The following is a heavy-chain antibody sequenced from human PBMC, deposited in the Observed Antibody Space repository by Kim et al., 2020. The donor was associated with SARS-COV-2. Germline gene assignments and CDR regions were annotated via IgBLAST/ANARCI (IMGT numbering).Heavy chain of an antibody. Sequence: SETLSLTCAVYGGSFSGYYWSWIRQPPGKGLEWIGEINHSGSTNYNPSLKSRVTISVDTSKNQFSLKLSSVTAADTAVYYCARRRSYGWWIDYWGQGTLVTVSS. CDR3: ARRRSYGWWIDY. J-gene: IGHJ4*02. CDR2: INHSGST. V-gene: IGHV4-34*01. D-gene: IGHD5-18*01. CDR1: GGSFSGYY.